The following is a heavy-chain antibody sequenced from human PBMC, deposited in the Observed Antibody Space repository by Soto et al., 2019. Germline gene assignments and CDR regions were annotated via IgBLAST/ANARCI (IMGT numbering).Heavy chain of an antibody. CDR2: INAGNGNT. CDR3: AMDSSCFDRTYCAC. D-gene: IGHD6-13*01. V-gene: IGHV1-3*01. Sequence: GASVKVSCKASGYTFTSYAMHWVRQAPGQRLEWMGWINAGNGNTKYSQKFQGRVTITRDTSASTAYMELSSLRSEDTAVYYCAMDSSCFDRTYCACWGPGTLVIVSS. CDR1: GYTFTSYA. J-gene: IGHJ4*02.